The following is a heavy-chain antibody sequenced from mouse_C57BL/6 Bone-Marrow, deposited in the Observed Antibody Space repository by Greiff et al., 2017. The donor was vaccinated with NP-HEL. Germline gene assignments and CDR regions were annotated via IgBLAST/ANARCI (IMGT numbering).Heavy chain of an antibody. J-gene: IGHJ3*01. CDR2: ISDGGSYT. CDR1: GFTFSSYA. V-gene: IGHV5-4*01. Sequence: EVHLVESGGGLVKPGGSLKLSCAASGFTFSSYAMSWVRQTPEKRLEWVATISDGGSYTYYPDNVKGRFTISRDNAKNNLYLQMSHLKSEDTAMYYCARVGSSWAWFAYWGQGTLVTVSA. D-gene: IGHD1-1*01. CDR3: ARVGSSWAWFAY.